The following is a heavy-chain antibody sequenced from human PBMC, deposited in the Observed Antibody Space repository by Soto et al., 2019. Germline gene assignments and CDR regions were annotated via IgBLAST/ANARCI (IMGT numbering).Heavy chain of an antibody. CDR1: GYTFSTHG. Sequence: ASVKVSCKASGYTFSTHGISWVRQAPGQGLEWMGWINTHNGNTNYAQNLQGRVTMTADTSTSTAYMELRSLRSDDTAVYYCTREGSAPYYYYGMDVWGQGTTVTVSS. CDR2: INTHNGNT. CDR3: TREGSAPYYYYGMDV. V-gene: IGHV1-18*01. J-gene: IGHJ6*02. D-gene: IGHD3-10*01.